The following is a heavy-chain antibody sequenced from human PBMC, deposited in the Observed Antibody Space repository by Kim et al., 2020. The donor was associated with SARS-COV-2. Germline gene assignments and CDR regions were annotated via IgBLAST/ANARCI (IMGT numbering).Heavy chain of an antibody. D-gene: IGHD3-16*02. CDR3: ARDGQSWHYYYGMDV. Sequence: ASVKVSCKASGYTFTSYGISWVRQAPGQGLEWMGWISAYNGNTNYAQKLQGRVTMTTDTSTSTAYMELRSLRSDDTAVYYCARDGQSWHYYYGMDVWGQGTTVTVSS. V-gene: IGHV1-18*01. CDR1: GYTFTSYG. CDR2: ISAYNGNT. J-gene: IGHJ6*02.